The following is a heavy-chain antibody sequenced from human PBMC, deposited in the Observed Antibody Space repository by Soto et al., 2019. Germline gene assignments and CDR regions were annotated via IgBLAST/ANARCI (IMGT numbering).Heavy chain of an antibody. D-gene: IGHD3-10*01. V-gene: IGHV3-73*02. CDR1: GFIISGFG. CDR2: IRDKGNNYAT. J-gene: IGHJ4*02. Sequence: EVQLVESGGGLVQPGGSLKLSCAASGFIISGFGIHWVRQASGKGLEWVGRIRDKGNNYATSYAASMKGRFTISRDDSETTAYLQMNSLITEDTAVYYCARYRPGSGAIDYWGQGTLVTVSS. CDR3: ARYRPGSGAIDY.